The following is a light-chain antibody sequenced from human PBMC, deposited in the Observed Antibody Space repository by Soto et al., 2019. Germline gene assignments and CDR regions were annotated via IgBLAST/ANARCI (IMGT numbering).Light chain of an antibody. J-gene: IGKJ1*01. V-gene: IGKV1-39*01. Sequence: DIQMTQSPSSLSASVGDRVTITCRASQSISNFLNWYQHEPGKAPKLLIYSASTLQSGVPSRFSGSRSGTDFTLTISSLQPEDFATYFCQQSYTTPTFGQGTKVEFK. CDR3: QQSYTTPT. CDR1: QSISNF. CDR2: SAS.